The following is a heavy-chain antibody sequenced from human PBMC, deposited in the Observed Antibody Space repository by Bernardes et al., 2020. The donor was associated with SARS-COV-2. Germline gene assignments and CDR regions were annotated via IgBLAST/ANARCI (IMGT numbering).Heavy chain of an antibody. V-gene: IGHV1-69*13. CDR2: IIPIFGTA. J-gene: IGHJ3*02. CDR1: GGTFSSYA. Sequence: SVKVSCKASGGTFSSYAISWVRQAPGQGLEWMGRIIPIFGTANYAQKFQGRVTITADESTSTAYMELSSLRSEDTAVYYCARGGYYYDSSGRHAFDIWGQGTMVTVSS. D-gene: IGHD3-22*01. CDR3: ARGGYYYDSSGRHAFDI.